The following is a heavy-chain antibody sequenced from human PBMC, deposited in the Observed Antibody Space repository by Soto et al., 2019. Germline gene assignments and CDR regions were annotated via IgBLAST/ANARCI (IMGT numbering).Heavy chain of an antibody. V-gene: IGHV1-8*01. D-gene: IGHD4-17*01. CDR2: MNPNSGNT. J-gene: IGHJ4*02. CDR1: GDTFTSYD. Sequence: QVQLVQSGAEVKKPGASVQVSCKASGDTFTSYDINWVRQATGQGLEWMGWMNPNSGNTGYAQKFQGRVTMTRNTSISTGYMELSSLRSEDTAVYYCAMTLYGDNVDYWGQGSLVSVSS. CDR3: AMTLYGDNVDY.